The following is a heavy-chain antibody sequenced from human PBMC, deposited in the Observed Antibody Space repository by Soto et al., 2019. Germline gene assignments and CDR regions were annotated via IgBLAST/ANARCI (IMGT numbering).Heavy chain of an antibody. CDR3: ARGDIIFSLAGGGYFRGLVY. J-gene: IGHJ4*02. CDR2: IWYDGSNK. D-gene: IGHD3-10*01. V-gene: IGHV3-33*01. CDR1: GFTFSSYG. Sequence: QVQLVESGGGVVQPGRSLRLSCAASGFTFSSYGMHWVRQAPGKGLEWVAVIWYDGSNKYYADSVKGRFTISRDNSKNTLYLQMNSLRAEDTAVYYCARGDIIFSLAGGGYFRGLVYWGQGTLVTVSS.